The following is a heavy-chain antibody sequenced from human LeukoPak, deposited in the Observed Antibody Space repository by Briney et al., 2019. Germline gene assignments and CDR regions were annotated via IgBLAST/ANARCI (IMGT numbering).Heavy chain of an antibody. CDR1: GGTFNPYY. J-gene: IGHJ4*02. CDR3: ARVYSSSLGTHDY. V-gene: IGHV4-34*01. Sequence: SETLSLTCAVYGGTFNPYYWSWIRQPPGKGLEWIGYIYHSGSTYYNPSLKSRVTISVDRSKNQFSLKLSSVTAADTAVYYCARVYSSSLGTHDYWGQGTLVTVSS. D-gene: IGHD6-13*01. CDR2: IYHSGST.